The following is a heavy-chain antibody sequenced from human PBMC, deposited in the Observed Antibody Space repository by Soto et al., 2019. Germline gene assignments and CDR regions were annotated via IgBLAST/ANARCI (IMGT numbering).Heavy chain of an antibody. J-gene: IGHJ4*02. Sequence: SETLSLTCTVSGGSISSYYWSWIRQPPGKGLEWIGYIYYSGSTNYNPSLKSRVTISVDTSKNQFSLKLSSVTAADTAVYYCARDVHSGSWYGGSDYWGQGTLVTVSS. CDR1: GGSISSYY. CDR3: ARDVHSGSWYGGSDY. V-gene: IGHV4-59*01. D-gene: IGHD6-13*01. CDR2: IYYSGST.